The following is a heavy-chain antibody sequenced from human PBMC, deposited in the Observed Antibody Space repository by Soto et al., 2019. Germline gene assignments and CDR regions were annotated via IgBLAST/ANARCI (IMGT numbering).Heavy chain of an antibody. D-gene: IGHD1-26*01. V-gene: IGHV1-69*06. J-gene: IGHJ4*02. CDR3: ARGKEWEQPSNHYYFDY. CDR1: GRTFLISA. CDR2: IIPILGTI. Sequence: QVQLVQSGAEVKTPGSSVRVSCKTAGRTFLISAIAWVRQAPGQGLEWMGGIIPILGTIHIAQNFQGRVKCTADRSTSTASMDLSIVRSQNTATYFSARGKEWEQPSNHYYFDYWGQGSQVIVSS.